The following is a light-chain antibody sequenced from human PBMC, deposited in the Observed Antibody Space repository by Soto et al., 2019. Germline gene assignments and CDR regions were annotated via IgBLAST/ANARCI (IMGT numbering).Light chain of an antibody. CDR1: QSVSSN. Sequence: DIVMTQSPASLSVSPGERATLSCRASQSVSSNLAWYQHKPGQAPRLLIYGASTRATGIPARFIGRGSGTECTLTISSLQSVDVAVYYCQQYDNWPQTFGQGTKVDIK. CDR2: GAS. V-gene: IGKV3-15*01. J-gene: IGKJ1*01. CDR3: QQYDNWPQT.